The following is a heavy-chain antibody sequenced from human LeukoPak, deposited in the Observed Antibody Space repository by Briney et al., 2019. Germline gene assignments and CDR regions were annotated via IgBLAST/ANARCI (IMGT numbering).Heavy chain of an antibody. V-gene: IGHV3-48*03. CDR2: ISSSGSSI. D-gene: IGHD4-17*01. CDR1: GFTFSSYD. Sequence: GGSLRLSCAASGFTFSSYDMNWVRQAPGKGLEWVSYISSSGSSIYYADSVKGRFTISRDNAKNSLYLQMNSLRAEDTAVYYCARDRLHYGEYEKTFDYWGQGTLVSVSS. CDR3: ARDRLHYGEYEKTFDY. J-gene: IGHJ4*02.